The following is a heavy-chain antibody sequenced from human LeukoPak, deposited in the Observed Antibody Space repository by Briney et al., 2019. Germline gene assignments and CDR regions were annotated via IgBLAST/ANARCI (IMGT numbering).Heavy chain of an antibody. V-gene: IGHV4-59*08. D-gene: IGHD3-10*01. Sequence: PSETLSLTCTVSGGSIRSFYWSWIRQPPGKGLEWIGYIYDSGSTNYNPSLKSRVTISVDTSKNQFSLRLSSVTAADTAMYYCARHSDVLFWFGELRDPYFDHWGQGTLVTVSS. CDR2: IYDSGST. CDR1: GGSIRSFY. J-gene: IGHJ4*02. CDR3: ARHSDVLFWFGELRDPYFDH.